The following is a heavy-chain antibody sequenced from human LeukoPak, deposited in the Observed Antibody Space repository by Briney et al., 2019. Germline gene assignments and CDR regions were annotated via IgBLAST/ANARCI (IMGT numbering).Heavy chain of an antibody. D-gene: IGHD4-11*01. CDR3: ARAVTTGYFDL. V-gene: IGHV3-66*01. J-gene: IGHJ2*01. CDR1: GFTVRDNY. Sequence: SGGSLRLSCAASGFTVRDNYMSWVRQAPGKGLEWVSLIYSGGNTFYPDSVRGRFTISRDDSKNTLSLQMSSLRAEDTAVYYCARAVTTGYFDLWGRGTLVTVSS. CDR2: IYSGGNT.